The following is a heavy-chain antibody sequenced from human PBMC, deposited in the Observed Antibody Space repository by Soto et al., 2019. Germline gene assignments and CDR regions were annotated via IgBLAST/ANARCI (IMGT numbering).Heavy chain of an antibody. J-gene: IGHJ4*02. Sequence: SETLSLTCTVSGDSMSSSLYFWGWIRQPPGKGLEWIGNIYNSGQTYYNPSLKSRVSISVDTSKNQFSLQLSSVTAADTAVYYCARNGEAARPLSLFDSWGQGSQVTVSS. D-gene: IGHD6-6*01. CDR2: IYNSGQT. V-gene: IGHV4-39*01. CDR3: ARNGEAARPLSLFDS. CDR1: GDSMSSSLYF.